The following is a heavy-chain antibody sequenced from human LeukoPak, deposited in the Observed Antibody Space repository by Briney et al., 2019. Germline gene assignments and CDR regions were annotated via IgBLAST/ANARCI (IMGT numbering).Heavy chain of an antibody. D-gene: IGHD1-26*01. CDR1: GYTFTGYY. CDR3: ATWELPRRADFDY. CDR2: INPNSGDT. V-gene: IGHV1-2*02. J-gene: IGHJ4*02. Sequence: ASVKVSCKASGYTFTGYYIHWARQAPGQGLEWMGWINPNSGDTNYVRKFQGRVTMTRDTSITTAYMELSRLISDDTAVYYCATWELPRRADFDYWGQGTLVTVSS.